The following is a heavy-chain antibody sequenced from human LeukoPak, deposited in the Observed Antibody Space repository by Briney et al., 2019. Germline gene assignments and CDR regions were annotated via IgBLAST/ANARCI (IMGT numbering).Heavy chain of an antibody. CDR2: TYYRSKWYN. CDR3: ARQSEYSGNYSRLGANWFDY. D-gene: IGHD1-26*01. V-gene: IGHV6-1*01. Sequence: SQTLSLTCAISGDSVSSNSAAWNWIRQSPSRGLEWLGRTYYRSKWYNDYAVSVKSRITINPDTSKNQFSLQLNSVTPEDTAVYYCARQSEYSGNYSRLGANWFDYWGQGTLVTVSS. CDR1: GDSVSSNSAA. J-gene: IGHJ5*01.